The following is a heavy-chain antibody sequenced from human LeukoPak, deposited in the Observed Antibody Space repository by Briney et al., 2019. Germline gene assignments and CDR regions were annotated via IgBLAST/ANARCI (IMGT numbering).Heavy chain of an antibody. CDR1: GFTFSSYG. CDR2: ISGGGGNT. V-gene: IGHV3-23*01. CDR3: AKDGPYCGGDCRAFDL. J-gene: IGHJ2*01. Sequence: PGGSLRLSCAASGFTFSSYGMSWVRQAPGKGLEWVSAISGGGGNTYYADSVKGQFTISRDNSKNTLYLQMNSLRAGDTALYYCAKDGPYCGGDCRAFDLWGRGTLVTVSS. D-gene: IGHD2-21*02.